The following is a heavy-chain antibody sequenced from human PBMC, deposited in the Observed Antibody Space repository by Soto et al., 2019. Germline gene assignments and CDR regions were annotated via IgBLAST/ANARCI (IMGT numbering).Heavy chain of an antibody. CDR2: IYYSGST. J-gene: IGHJ4*02. V-gene: IGHV4-31*03. CDR1: GGSISSGGYY. Sequence: QVQLQESGPGLVKPSQTLSLNCTVSGGSISSGGYYWSWIRQHPGKGLEWIGYIYYSGSTYYNPSLRSRVTISVDTSKNQFSLKLSSVTAADTAVYYCAREGGIVGATAADYWGQGTLVTVSS. D-gene: IGHD1-26*01. CDR3: AREGGIVGATAADY.